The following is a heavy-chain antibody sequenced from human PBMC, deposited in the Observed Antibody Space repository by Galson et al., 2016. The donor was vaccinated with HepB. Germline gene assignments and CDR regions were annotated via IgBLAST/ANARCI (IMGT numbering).Heavy chain of an antibody. CDR1: GFTFNRYT. D-gene: IGHD3-16*01. V-gene: IGHV3-21*01. CDR2: ISSSSIYT. CDR3: ARGGKSDEGDFFGMDV. J-gene: IGHJ6*02. Sequence: SLRLSCAASGFTFNRYTMNWVRQAPGKRLEWVSHISSSSIYTKYSDSLKGRFTISRDYAKGLVYLQMNSLRAEDTAVYYCARGGKSDEGDFFGMDVWGQGTTVTVSS.